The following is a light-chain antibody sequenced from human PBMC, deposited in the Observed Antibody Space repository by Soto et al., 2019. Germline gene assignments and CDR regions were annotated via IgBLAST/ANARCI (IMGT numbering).Light chain of an antibody. J-gene: IGLJ1*01. CDR1: GSDVGGYNY. CDR2: DVS. Sequence: QSALTQPASVSGSPGQSITISCTGTGSDVGGYNYVSWYQQYPGKAPKVMIYDVSNRPSGVSNRFTGSKSGDTASLTISGLQAEDEADYYCSSYTSSSTLVFGTGTKLTVL. CDR3: SSYTSSSTLV. V-gene: IGLV2-14*01.